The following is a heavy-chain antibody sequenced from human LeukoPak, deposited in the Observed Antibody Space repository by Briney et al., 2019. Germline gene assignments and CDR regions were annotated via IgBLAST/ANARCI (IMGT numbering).Heavy chain of an antibody. J-gene: IGHJ4*02. V-gene: IGHV3-33*01. CDR1: GFTFSSYG. D-gene: IGHD3-3*01. CDR2: IWYDGSNK. Sequence: GGSLRLSCAASGFTFSSYGMHWVRQAPGKGLEWVAVIWYDGSNKYYADSVKGRSTISRDNSKNTLYLQMNSLRAEDTAVYYCARASQPYYDFWSGYYDYWGQGTLVTVSS. CDR3: ARASQPYYDFWSGYYDY.